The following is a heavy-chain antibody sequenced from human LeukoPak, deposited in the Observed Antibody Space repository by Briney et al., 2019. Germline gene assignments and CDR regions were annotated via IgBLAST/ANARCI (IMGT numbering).Heavy chain of an antibody. CDR2: IYYSGST. CDR1: GVSISRDY. V-gene: IGHV4-59*01. D-gene: IGHD6-6*01. CDR3: ARVVRRGNWFDP. J-gene: IGHJ5*02. Sequence: SETLSLTCTISGVSISRDYWSWIRQPPGKGLEWIGYIYYSGSTNYNPSLKSRVTISVDTSKNQFSLKLSSVTAADTAVYYCARVVRRGNWFDPWGQGTLVTVSS.